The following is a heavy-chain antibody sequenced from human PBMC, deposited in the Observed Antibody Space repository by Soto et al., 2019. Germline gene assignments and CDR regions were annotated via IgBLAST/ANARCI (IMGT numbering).Heavy chain of an antibody. J-gene: IGHJ4*02. CDR1: GFTFSTYN. Sequence: GGSLRLSCAASGFTFSTYNMNWVRQAPGKGLEWVSSISSSSHIYYADSVKGRFTISRDNAKNSLYLQMSSLRVEDTAVYYCASGSSSSWYYFDHWGQGTLVTVSS. CDR3: ASGSSSSWYYFDH. CDR2: ISSSSHI. D-gene: IGHD2-2*01. V-gene: IGHV3-21*01.